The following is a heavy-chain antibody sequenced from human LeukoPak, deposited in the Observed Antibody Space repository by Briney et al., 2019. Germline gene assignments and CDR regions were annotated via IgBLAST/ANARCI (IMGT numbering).Heavy chain of an antibody. J-gene: IGHJ5*02. CDR1: GSIFTSYW. Sequence: HGASLQISCKGSGSIFTSYWIGWVRPLPGKGLEWMGIIYPGDSDTRYSPSFQGQVTISADKSISTAYLQWSSLKASDTAMYYCARPTGGYDYWFDPWGQGTLVTVSS. CDR2: IYPGDSDT. D-gene: IGHD5-12*01. CDR3: ARPTGGYDYWFDP. V-gene: IGHV5-51*01.